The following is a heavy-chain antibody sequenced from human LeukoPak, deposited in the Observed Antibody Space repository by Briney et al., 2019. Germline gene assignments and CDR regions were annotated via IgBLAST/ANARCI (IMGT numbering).Heavy chain of an antibody. Sequence: GGSLRLSCSASGFTFSSFYMSWVRHAPGKGLEWVANINQAGTDKYYAGSVKGRFTVSRDNANNSVYLQMNSLRAEDTAVYYCARVLPYDYINRFDRWGQGTLVTVSS. CDR3: ARVLPYDYINRFDR. D-gene: IGHD4-11*01. CDR1: GFTFSSFY. V-gene: IGHV3-7*01. J-gene: IGHJ5*02. CDR2: INQAGTDK.